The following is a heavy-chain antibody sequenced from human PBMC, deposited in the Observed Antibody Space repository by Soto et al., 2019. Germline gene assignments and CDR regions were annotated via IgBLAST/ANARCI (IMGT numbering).Heavy chain of an antibody. J-gene: IGHJ4*02. CDR2: IYYSGST. CDR3: ARTIEMATILFDY. V-gene: IGHV4-59*08. CDR1: CGSISSYY. Sequence: SETLSLTCTVSCGSISSYYWSWIRQPPGKGLEWIGYIYYSGSTNYNPSLKSRVTISVDTSKNQFSLKLSSVTAADTAVYYCARTIEMATILFDYWGQGTLVTVSS. D-gene: IGHD5-12*01.